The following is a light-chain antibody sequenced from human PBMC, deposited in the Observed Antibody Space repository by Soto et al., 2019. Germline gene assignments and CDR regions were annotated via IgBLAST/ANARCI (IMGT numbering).Light chain of an antibody. Sequence: DIQMTQSPSFLSASVGDRVAIPCRASQNINDNLNWYQLKPGKVPKLLIHDASTLRSGVPSRFSGSGSGTDFTLTISSLQPDDLAHYYCQHSYTIPVTFGGGTKVEMK. CDR1: QNINDN. J-gene: IGKJ4*01. CDR3: QHSYTIPVT. CDR2: DAS. V-gene: IGKV1-39*01.